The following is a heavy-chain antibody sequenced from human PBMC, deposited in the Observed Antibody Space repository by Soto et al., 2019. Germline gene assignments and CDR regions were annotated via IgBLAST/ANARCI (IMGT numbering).Heavy chain of an antibody. CDR1: GGSTSNYY. CDR2: IHYSGSA. V-gene: IGHV4-59*01. Sequence: QVQLQESGPGLVKPSETLSLTCTVSGGSTSNYYWGWIRQPPGKGLEWIGYIHYSGSANNNHSLRRRVTISLNTSKNQFSLRLTSVTAADTAVYYCARENYYDYWGQGTLVIVSS. CDR3: ARENYYDY. J-gene: IGHJ4*02.